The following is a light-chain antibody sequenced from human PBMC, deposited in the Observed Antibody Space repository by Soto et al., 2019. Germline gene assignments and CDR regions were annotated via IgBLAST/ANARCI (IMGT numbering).Light chain of an antibody. CDR2: DAS. CDR3: QQRYNWPPLT. J-gene: IGKJ5*01. Sequence: EIVLTQPPATLSLSPGERATLSCRASQSVNRYLAWYQQKPGQAPRLLIYDASSRATGIPARFSGSGSGTDYTLTIDSLEPEDSAVYYCQQRYNWPPLTFGHGTRLEI. CDR1: QSVNRY. V-gene: IGKV3-11*01.